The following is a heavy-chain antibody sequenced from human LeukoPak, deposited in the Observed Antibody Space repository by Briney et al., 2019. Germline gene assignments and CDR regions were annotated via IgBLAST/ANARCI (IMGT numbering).Heavy chain of an antibody. CDR1: SGSISSYY. J-gene: IGHJ5*02. V-gene: IGHV4-4*09. Sequence: SETLSLTCTVSSGSISSYYWSWIRQPSGKGLEWIGYIYTSGSTNYNPSLKSRVTISVDTSKNQFSLKLSSVTAADTAVYYCARLRYFDSSGYYPTWGQGTRVTVSS. D-gene: IGHD3-22*01. CDR2: IYTSGST. CDR3: ARLRYFDSSGYYPT.